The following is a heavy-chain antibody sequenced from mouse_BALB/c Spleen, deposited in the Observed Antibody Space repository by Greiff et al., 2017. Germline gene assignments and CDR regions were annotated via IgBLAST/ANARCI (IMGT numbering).Heavy chain of an antibody. CDR1: GFSLTSYG. J-gene: IGHJ2*01. CDR3: AREGDYYGYFY. V-gene: IGHV2-9*02. CDR2: IWAGGST. Sequence: VKLQESGPGLVAPSQSLSITCTVSGFSLTSYGVHWVRQPPGKGLEWLGVIWAGGSTNYNSALMSRLSISKDNSKSQVFLKMNSLQTDDTAMYYCAREGDYYGYFYWGQGTTLTVSS. D-gene: IGHD1-2*01.